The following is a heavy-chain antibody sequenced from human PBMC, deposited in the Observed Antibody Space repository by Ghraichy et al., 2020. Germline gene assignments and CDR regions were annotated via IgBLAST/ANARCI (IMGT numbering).Heavy chain of an antibody. CDR1: GFTFSNAW. J-gene: IGHJ2*01. Sequence: GGSLRLSCAASGFTFSNAWMSWVRQAPGKGLEWVGRIKTKTDGGTTDYAAPVKGRFTISRDDSKNTLYLQMNSLKTEDTAVYYCTTAIAAAAKGGVWYFDLWGRGTLVTVSS. CDR2: IKTKTDGGTT. CDR3: TTAIAAAAKGGVWYFDL. V-gene: IGHV3-15*01. D-gene: IGHD6-13*01.